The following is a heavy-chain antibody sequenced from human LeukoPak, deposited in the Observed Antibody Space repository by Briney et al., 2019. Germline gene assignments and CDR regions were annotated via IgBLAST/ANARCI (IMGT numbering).Heavy chain of an antibody. Sequence: GGSLRLSCAASGFTFRDYAMSWVRQAPGKGLEWVSGISGSGGRTYYADSVKGRFTISRDNSKNTLYLQMNSLRADDTAVYYCAKDLFSDNGSDRYYFDYWGQGSLVTVSS. J-gene: IGHJ4*02. CDR3: AKDLFSDNGSDRYYFDY. D-gene: IGHD3-16*02. CDR2: ISGSGGRT. CDR1: GFTFRDYA. V-gene: IGHV3-23*01.